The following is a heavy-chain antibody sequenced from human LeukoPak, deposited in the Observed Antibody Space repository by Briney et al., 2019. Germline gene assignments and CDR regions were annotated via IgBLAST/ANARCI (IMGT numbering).Heavy chain of an antibody. J-gene: IGHJ4*02. CDR1: GFTFSSDA. D-gene: IGHD6-13*01. Sequence: GGSLRLSCAASGFTFSSDAMSCVRQAPGKGLEWFSAISGSGGSTYYADSVKGLFTISRDNSKNTLYLQMNSLRAEDTAVYYCAKDRSSLYEAYYFDYWGQGTLVTVSS. CDR2: ISGSGGST. V-gene: IGHV3-23*01. CDR3: AKDRSSLYEAYYFDY.